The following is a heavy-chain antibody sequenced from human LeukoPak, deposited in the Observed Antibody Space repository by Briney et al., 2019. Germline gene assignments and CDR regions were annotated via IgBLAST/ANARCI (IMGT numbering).Heavy chain of an antibody. CDR3: AREIVGAIDY. CDR2: ISSSNSYT. CDR1: GFTFSDYY. V-gene: IGHV3-11*06. Sequence: GGSLRLSCAASGFTFSDYYMSWIRQAPGKGMEWDSYISSSNSYTNYANSVKGRFTISRDNAKNSLYLQMNSLRAEDTAVYYCAREIVGAIDYWGQGTLVTVSS. D-gene: IGHD1-26*01. J-gene: IGHJ4*02.